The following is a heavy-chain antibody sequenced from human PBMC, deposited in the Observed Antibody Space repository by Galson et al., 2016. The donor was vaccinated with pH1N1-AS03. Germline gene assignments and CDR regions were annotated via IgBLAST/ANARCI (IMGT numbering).Heavy chain of an antibody. CDR1: GFTFSAYS. CDR2: ISSRSSGK. J-gene: IGHJ4*02. Sequence: SLRLSCAASGFTFSAYSMNWFRQAPGKGLEWVSHISSRSSGKYYADSVTGRFTVSRDDAENSLYLQMNSLRVEDTAVYFCARDLRAVADPYRDQGTLVTVSS. D-gene: IGHD4-23*01. V-gene: IGHV3-48*01. CDR3: ARDLRAVADPY.